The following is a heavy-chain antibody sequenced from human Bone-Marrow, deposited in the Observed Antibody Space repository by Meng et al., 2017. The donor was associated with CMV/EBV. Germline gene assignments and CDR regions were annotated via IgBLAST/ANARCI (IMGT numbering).Heavy chain of an antibody. CDR2: MYSSGNA. CDR3: AREVNLPRDSDACDL. V-gene: IGHV4-30-4*01. Sequence: SETLSLTCTVSGGSISSGDYFWSWVRQPPGKGLEWIAYMYSSGNAYYNPSLKSRVTISRDTSENQFSLTVTSVTAADTAVYYCAREVNLPRDSDACDLWGQGTMVTVPS. J-gene: IGHJ3*01. D-gene: IGHD2-21*01. CDR1: GGSISSGDYF.